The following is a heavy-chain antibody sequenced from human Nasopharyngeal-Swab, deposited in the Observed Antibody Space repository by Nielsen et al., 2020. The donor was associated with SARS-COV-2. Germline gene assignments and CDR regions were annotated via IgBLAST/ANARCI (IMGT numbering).Heavy chain of an antibody. CDR2: IIPIFGTA. J-gene: IGHJ5*02. D-gene: IGHD1-7*01. V-gene: IGHV1-69*13. CDR3: ARPYNWNYGWFDP. Sequence: SVKVSCKASGGTFSSYAISWVRQAPGQGLEWMGGIIPIFGTANYAQKFQGRVTITADESTSTAYMELSSLRSEDTAVYYCARPYNWNYGWFDPWGQGTLVTASS. CDR1: GGTFSSYA.